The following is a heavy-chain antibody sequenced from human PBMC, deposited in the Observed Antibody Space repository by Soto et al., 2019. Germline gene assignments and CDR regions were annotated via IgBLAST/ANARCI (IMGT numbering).Heavy chain of an antibody. CDR2: ISYDGSNK. J-gene: IGHJ6*01. Sequence: QVQLVESGGGVVQPGRSLRLSCAASGFTFSSYGMHWVRQAPGKGLEWVAVISYDGSNKYYADSVKGRFTISRDNSKNTLYLQMNSLRAEDTAVYYCALGGSGSYYNLRWEYYYGMDVW. CDR3: ALGGSGSYYNLRWEYYYGMDV. V-gene: IGHV3-30*03. D-gene: IGHD3-10*01. CDR1: GFTFSSYG.